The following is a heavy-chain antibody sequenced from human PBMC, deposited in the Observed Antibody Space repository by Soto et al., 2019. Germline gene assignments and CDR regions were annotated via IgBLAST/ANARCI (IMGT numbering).Heavy chain of an antibody. CDR1: GFVFSMYS. V-gene: IGHV3-7*03. J-gene: IGHJ6*02. D-gene: IGHD2-21*02. Sequence: HPGGSLRLSCEVSGFVFSMYSMSWVRQTPGKGLEWVAKIPQEGVDGHYADSVKGRFTISRDNGKNSLYLQMNNLRAEDTAVYYCARDHLILPAHDFFYGSDVWGRGATVTAP. CDR3: ARDHLILPAHDFFYGSDV. CDR2: IPQEGVDG.